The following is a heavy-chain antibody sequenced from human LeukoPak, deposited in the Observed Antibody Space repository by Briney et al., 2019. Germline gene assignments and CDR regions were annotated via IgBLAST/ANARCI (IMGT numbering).Heavy chain of an antibody. CDR2: IIPIFGTA. V-gene: IGHV1-69*05. J-gene: IGHJ5*02. Sequence: SVTVSCKASVGTFSSYAISWVRQAPGQGREWMGRIIPIFGTANYAQKFQGRVTITTDESTSTAYKELSSRRSEDTAVYYCARGSNWFDPWGQGTLVTVSS. CDR3: ARGSNWFDP. CDR1: VGTFSSYA.